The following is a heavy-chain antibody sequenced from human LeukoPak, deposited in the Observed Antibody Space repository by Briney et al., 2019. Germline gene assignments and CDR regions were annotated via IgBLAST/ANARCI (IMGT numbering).Heavy chain of an antibody. D-gene: IGHD6-19*01. J-gene: IGHJ6*03. Sequence: PSETLSLTCSVSGGSIGNDYWSWIRQSPGKGLEWIGYLYYSGSTDYNPSLKSRVTISVDTSRNQLSLKLSSVTAADTAVYYCAIHNSGTYYYYMDVWGKGTTVTVSS. CDR1: GGSIGNDY. V-gene: IGHV4-59*08. CDR3: AIHNSGTYYYYMDV. CDR2: LYYSGST.